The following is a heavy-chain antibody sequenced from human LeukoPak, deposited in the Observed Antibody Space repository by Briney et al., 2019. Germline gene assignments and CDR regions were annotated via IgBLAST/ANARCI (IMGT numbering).Heavy chain of an antibody. Sequence: PETLSLTCTVSGGSISSYYWSWIRQPPGKGLEWIGYIYYSGSTNYNPSLKSRVTISVDTSKNQFSLKLSSVTAADTAVYHCARLSRVGAPVYYYCGMDVWGQGTTVTVSS. CDR1: GGSISSYY. D-gene: IGHD1-26*01. V-gene: IGHV4-59*08. CDR2: IYYSGST. CDR3: ARLSRVGAPVYYYCGMDV. J-gene: IGHJ6*02.